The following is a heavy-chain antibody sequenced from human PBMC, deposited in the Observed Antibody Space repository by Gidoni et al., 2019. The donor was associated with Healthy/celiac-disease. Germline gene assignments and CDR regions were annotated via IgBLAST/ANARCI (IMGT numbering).Heavy chain of an antibody. CDR3: AKSGIAVAGTGDY. V-gene: IGHV3-23*01. J-gene: IGHJ4*02. CDR2: ISGSGGST. Sequence: EVQLLESGGGLVQPGGSLRLSCAASGFTFSRYAMGWVRQAPGKGLEWVSAISGSGGSTYYADSVKGRFTISRDNSKNTLYLQMNSLRAEDTAVYYCAKSGIAVAGTGDYWGQGTLVTVSS. CDR1: GFTFSRYA. D-gene: IGHD6-19*01.